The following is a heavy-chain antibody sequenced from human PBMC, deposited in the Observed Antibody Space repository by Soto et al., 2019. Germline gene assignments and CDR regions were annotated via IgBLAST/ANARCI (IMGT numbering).Heavy chain of an antibody. J-gene: IGHJ6*02. Sequence: QVQLVESGGGVVQPGRSLRLSCAASGFTFSSYGMHWVRQAPGKGLEWVAVISYDGSNKYYADSVKGRFSISRDNSKNTLYLQMNSLRAEDTAVYYCAKDNPLYYYGMDVWGQGTTVTVSS. CDR3: AKDNPLYYYGMDV. CDR2: ISYDGSNK. CDR1: GFTFSSYG. V-gene: IGHV3-30*18.